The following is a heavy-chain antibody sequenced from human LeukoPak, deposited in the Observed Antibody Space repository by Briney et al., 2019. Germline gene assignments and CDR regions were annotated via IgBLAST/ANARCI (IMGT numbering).Heavy chain of an antibody. CDR1: GFTFSSYS. J-gene: IGHJ4*02. CDR2: ISSSSSYI. CDR3: AKVRCSTSCYFDY. D-gene: IGHD2-2*01. Sequence: PGGSLRLSCAASGFTFSSYSMSWVRQAPGKGLEWVSSISSSSSYIYYADSVKGRFTISRDNAKNSLYLQMNSLRAEDTAVYYCAKVRCSTSCYFDYWGQGTLVTVSS. V-gene: IGHV3-21*01.